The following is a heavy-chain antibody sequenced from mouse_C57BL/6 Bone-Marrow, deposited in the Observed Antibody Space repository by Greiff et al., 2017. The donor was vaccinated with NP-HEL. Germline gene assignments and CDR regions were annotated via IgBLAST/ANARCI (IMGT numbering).Heavy chain of an antibody. CDR3: ARHYDYDVEGFYWYFDV. V-gene: IGHV1-19*01. CDR2: INPYNGGT. Sequence: VQLQQSGPVLVKPGASVKMSCKASGYTFTDYYMNWVKQSHGKSLEWIGVINPYNGGTSYNQKFKGKATLTVDKSSSTAYMELNILTSEDSSVYYCARHYDYDVEGFYWYFDVWGTGTTVTVSS. D-gene: IGHD2-4*01. CDR1: GYTFTDYY. J-gene: IGHJ1*03.